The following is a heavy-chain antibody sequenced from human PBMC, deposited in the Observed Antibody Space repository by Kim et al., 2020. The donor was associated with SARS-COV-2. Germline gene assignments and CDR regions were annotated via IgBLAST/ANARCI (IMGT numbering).Heavy chain of an antibody. CDR1: GGSISSYY. CDR2: IYYSGST. V-gene: IGHV4-59*13. Sequence: SETLSLTCTVSGGSISSYYWSWIRQPPGKGLEWIGYIYYSGSTNYNPSLKSRVTISVDTSKNQFSLKLSSVTAADTAVYYCARVVVVPAANLDDAFDIWGQGTMVTVSS. J-gene: IGHJ3*02. D-gene: IGHD2-2*01. CDR3: ARVVVVPAANLDDAFDI.